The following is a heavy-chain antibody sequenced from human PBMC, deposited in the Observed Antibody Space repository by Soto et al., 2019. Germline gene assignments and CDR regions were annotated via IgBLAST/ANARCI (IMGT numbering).Heavy chain of an antibody. D-gene: IGHD6-6*01. CDR3: ASSRGIAARLGYYYGMDV. V-gene: IGHV1-2*04. CDR1: GYTFTGYY. J-gene: IGHJ6*02. Sequence: ASLKVSCKASGYTFTGYYMHWVRQAPGQGLEWMGWINPNSGGTNYAQKFQGWVTMTRDTSISTAYMELSRLRSDDTAVYYCASSRGIAARLGYYYGMDVWGQGTTFTVSS. CDR2: INPNSGGT.